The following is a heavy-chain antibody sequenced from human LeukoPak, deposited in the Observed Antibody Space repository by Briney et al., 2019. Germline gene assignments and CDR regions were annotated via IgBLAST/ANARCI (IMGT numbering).Heavy chain of an antibody. CDR3: ARDPHSLDY. Sequence: GGSLRLSCTASGFSFSSYSMNWVRQAPGKGLEWVAYIAYTGTIHYADSVRGRFAISRDNAKSSLYLQLNSLRAEDTTVYYCARDPHSLDYWGQGTLVTVSS. CDR1: GFSFSSYS. J-gene: IGHJ4*02. V-gene: IGHV3-48*01. CDR2: IAYTGTI.